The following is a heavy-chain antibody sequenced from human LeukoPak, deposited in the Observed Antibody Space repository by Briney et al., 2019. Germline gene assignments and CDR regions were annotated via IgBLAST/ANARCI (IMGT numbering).Heavy chain of an antibody. D-gene: IGHD5-18*01. Sequence: GGSLRLSCAASGFIVSNNYMSWVRQAPGKGLEWVSVIYSGGSTYYADSVKGRFTISRDNSKNTLYLQMNSLKAEDTAVYYCARDPDGYRQGHHFDYWGQGTLVTVSS. CDR3: ARDPDGYRQGHHFDY. CDR1: GFIVSNNY. J-gene: IGHJ4*02. V-gene: IGHV3-66*01. CDR2: IYSGGST.